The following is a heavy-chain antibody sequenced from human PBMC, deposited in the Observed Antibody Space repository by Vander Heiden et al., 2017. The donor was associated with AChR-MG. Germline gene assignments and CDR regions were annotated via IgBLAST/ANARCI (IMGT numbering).Heavy chain of an antibody. J-gene: IGHJ5*02. CDR1: GGSLSRGGYY. CDR2: IYYSGST. Sequence: QVQLQESGPGLVKPSQTLSLTCTVSGGSLSRGGYYWSWILQHPGKGLEWIGYIYYSGSTYYNPSLKSRVTISVDTSKNQFSLKLSSVTAADTAVYYCARDKAVTYNWFDPWGQGTLVTVSS. CDR3: ARDKAVTYNWFDP. D-gene: IGHD6-25*01. V-gene: IGHV4-31*03.